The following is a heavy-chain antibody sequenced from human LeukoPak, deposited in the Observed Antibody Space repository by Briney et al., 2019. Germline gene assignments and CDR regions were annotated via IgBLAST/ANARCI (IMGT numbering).Heavy chain of an antibody. J-gene: IGHJ4*02. CDR3: ARGPYYYDSSGYYDTDY. CDR2: INTNTGNP. V-gene: IGHV7-4-1*02. D-gene: IGHD3-22*01. CDR1: GYTFTSYA. Sequence: GASVKVSCKASGYTFTSYAMNWVRQAPGQGLEWMGWINTNTGNPTYAQGFTRRFVFSLDTSVSTAYLQISSLKAEDTAVYYCARGPYYYDSSGYYDTDYWGQGTLVTVSS.